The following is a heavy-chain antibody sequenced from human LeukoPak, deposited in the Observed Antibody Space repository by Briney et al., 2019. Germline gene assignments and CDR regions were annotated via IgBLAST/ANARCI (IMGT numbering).Heavy chain of an antibody. CDR2: ISGSGGST. D-gene: IGHD3-3*01. Sequence: GGSLRLSCAASGFTFSSYAMSWVRQAPGKGLEWVSAISGSGGSTYYADSVKGRFTISRDNSKNTLYLQMNSLRAEDTAVYYCARDSNYDLYYFDYWGQGTLVTVSS. V-gene: IGHV3-23*01. CDR3: ARDSNYDLYYFDY. J-gene: IGHJ4*02. CDR1: GFTFSSYA.